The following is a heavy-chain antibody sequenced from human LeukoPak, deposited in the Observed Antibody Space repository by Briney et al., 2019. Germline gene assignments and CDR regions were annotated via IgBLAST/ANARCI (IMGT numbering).Heavy chain of an antibody. V-gene: IGHV3-21*01. CDR1: GFIFSSYT. Sequence: GGSLRLSCAASGFIFSSYTINWVRQAPGKGLEWVSYISSSSSYICYGDSVKGRFTISRDNAKNSLFLQMDSLRAEDTAVYYCAREGVDAFDMWGQGTMVTVSS. CDR2: ISSSSSYI. D-gene: IGHD3-10*01. CDR3: AREGVDAFDM. J-gene: IGHJ3*02.